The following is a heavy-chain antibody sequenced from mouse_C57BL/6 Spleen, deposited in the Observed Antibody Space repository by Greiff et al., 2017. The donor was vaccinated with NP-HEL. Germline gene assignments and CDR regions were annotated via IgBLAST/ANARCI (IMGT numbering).Heavy chain of an antibody. CDR2: IYPSDSET. D-gene: IGHD2-2*01. V-gene: IGHV1-61*01. Sequence: VQLQQPGAELVRPGSSVKLSCKASGYTFTSYWMDWVKQRPGQGLEWIGNIYPSDSETHYNQKFKDKATLTVDKSSSTAYMQLSSLTSEDSAVYYCARSGYGYFDVWGTGTTVTVSS. CDR3: ARSGYGYFDV. J-gene: IGHJ1*03. CDR1: GYTFTSYW.